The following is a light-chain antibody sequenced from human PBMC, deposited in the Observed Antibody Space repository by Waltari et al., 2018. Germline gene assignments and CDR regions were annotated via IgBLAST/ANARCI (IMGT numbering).Light chain of an antibody. CDR2: GAS. CDR1: QSVSSSY. Sequence: EIVLTQSPGTLSLSPGERATLSCRASQSVSSSYLAWYQQKPGQAPRLLIYGASSRATGIPDRFSGSGSGTDSTLTISRLEPEDFAVYYCQQYGSSPWTFGQGTKVEIK. V-gene: IGKV3-20*01. CDR3: QQYGSSPWT. J-gene: IGKJ1*01.